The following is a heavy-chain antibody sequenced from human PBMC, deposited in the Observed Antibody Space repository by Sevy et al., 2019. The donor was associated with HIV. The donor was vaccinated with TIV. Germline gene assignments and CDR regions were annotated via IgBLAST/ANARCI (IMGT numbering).Heavy chain of an antibody. CDR1: GFTFRNYA. Sequence: GGSLRLSCTASGFTFRNYAMNWVRQAPGKGLERVALISYDGSNKYYADSVRGRFAISRDNSKNTLYLQMNSLRPEDTAIYYCAREGQLWFDYYFDYWGQGTLVTVSS. J-gene: IGHJ4*02. CDR3: AREGQLWFDYYFDY. CDR2: ISYDGSNK. D-gene: IGHD3-10*01. V-gene: IGHV3-30*09.